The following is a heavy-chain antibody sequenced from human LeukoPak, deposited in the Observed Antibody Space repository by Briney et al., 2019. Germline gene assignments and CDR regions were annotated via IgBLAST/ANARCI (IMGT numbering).Heavy chain of an antibody. D-gene: IGHD4-17*01. CDR2: INPNSGGT. Sequence: ASVNVSCKASGYTFTGYYMHWVRQAPGQGLEWMGWINPNSGGTNYAQKFQGRVTMTRDTSISTAYMELSRLRSDDTAVYYCASVGGGLRLKGDDYGDPGDYWGQGTLVTVSS. CDR3: ASVGGGLRLKGDDYGDPGDY. CDR1: GYTFTGYY. J-gene: IGHJ4*02. V-gene: IGHV1-2*02.